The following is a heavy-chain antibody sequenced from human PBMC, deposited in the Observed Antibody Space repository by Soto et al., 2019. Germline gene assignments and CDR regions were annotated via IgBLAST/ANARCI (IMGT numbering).Heavy chain of an antibody. CDR2: INHSGST. V-gene: IGHV4-34*01. D-gene: IGHD3-3*01. CDR3: ARVARFKVD. J-gene: IGHJ4*02. CDR1: GGSFSGYY. Sequence: ETLSLTCAVYGGSFSGYYLSWIRQPPGKGLEWIGEINHSGSTNYNPSLKSRVTISVDTSKNQFSLKLSSVTAADTAVYYCARVARFKVDWGQGTLVTVSS.